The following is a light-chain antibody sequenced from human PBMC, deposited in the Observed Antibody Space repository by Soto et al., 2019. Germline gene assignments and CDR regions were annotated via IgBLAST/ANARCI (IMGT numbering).Light chain of an antibody. CDR1: QSISSW. J-gene: IGKJ4*01. V-gene: IGKV1-5*01. CDR2: DAS. Sequence: DIQMTQSPSTLSASVGDRVTITCRASQSISSWLAWYQQKPGKVPKLLIYDASSLQSGVPSRFSGSGSGTEFTLTISSLQPDEIATYFCQQYNTYPLTFGGGTKVEI. CDR3: QQYNTYPLT.